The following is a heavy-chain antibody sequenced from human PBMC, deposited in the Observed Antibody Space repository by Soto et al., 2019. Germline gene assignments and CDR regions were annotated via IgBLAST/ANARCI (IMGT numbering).Heavy chain of an antibody. CDR3: ATQIAAAAPFDY. CDR2: IYYSGST. Sequence: SETLSLTCTVSGGSVSSGSYYWSWIRQPPGKGLEWIGYIYYSGSTNYNPSLKSRVTISVDTSKNQFSLKLSSVTAADTAVYYCATQIAAAAPFDYWGQGTLVTVSS. J-gene: IGHJ4*02. V-gene: IGHV4-61*01. D-gene: IGHD6-13*01. CDR1: GGSVSSGSYY.